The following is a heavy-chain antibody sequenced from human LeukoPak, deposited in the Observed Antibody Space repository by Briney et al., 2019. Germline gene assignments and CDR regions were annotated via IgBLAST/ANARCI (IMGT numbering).Heavy chain of an antibody. J-gene: IGHJ4*02. V-gene: IGHV3-7*01. CDR3: ARDLKWLRLGIGEY. Sequence: PGGSLRLSCAASGFTFSSYWMSWVRQAPGKGLEWVANIKQDGSEKYYVDSVKGRFTIYRDNAKNSLYLQMNSLRAEDTAVYYCARDLKWLRLGIGEYWGQGTLVTVSS. CDR1: GFTFSSYW. D-gene: IGHD5-12*01. CDR2: IKQDGSEK.